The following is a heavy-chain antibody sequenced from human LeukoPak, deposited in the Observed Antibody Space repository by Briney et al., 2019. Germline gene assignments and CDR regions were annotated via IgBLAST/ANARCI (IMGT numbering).Heavy chain of an antibody. CDR1: GDSISSYY. CDR3: ARHSAPSIAARPGYYYGMDV. Sequence: SETLSLTCTVSGDSISSYYWSWIRQPPGKGLEWIGYIYSSGGTDYSPSLKSRVTISVDTSKNQFSLKLSSVTAADTAVYYCARHSAPSIAARPGYYYGMDVWGQGTTVTVSS. J-gene: IGHJ6*02. D-gene: IGHD6-6*01. CDR2: IYSSGGT. V-gene: IGHV4-59*08.